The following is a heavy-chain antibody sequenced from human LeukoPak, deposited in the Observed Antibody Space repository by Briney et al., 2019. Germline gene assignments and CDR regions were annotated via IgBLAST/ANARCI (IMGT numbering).Heavy chain of an antibody. Sequence: SETLSLTCTVSGGSISSGSYYWSWIRQPAGKGLEWIGRIYTSGSTYYNPSLKSRVTISVDTSKNQFSLKLSSVTAADTAVYYCASSGYYDFWSGYYNLGYFDYWGQGTLVTVSS. D-gene: IGHD3-3*01. CDR1: GGSISSGSYY. V-gene: IGHV4-61*02. CDR3: ASSGYYDFWSGYYNLGYFDY. CDR2: IYTSGST. J-gene: IGHJ4*02.